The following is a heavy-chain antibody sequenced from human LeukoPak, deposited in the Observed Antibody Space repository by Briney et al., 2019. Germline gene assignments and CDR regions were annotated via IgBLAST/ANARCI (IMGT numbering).Heavy chain of an antibody. CDR1: GYSISSGYY. V-gene: IGHV4-38-2*01. CDR3: ARSNYGYPDY. Sequence: SETLSLTCVVSGYSISSGYYWGWIRQPPGKGLEWIGSIYHSGSTYYNPSLKSRVTTSVDTSKNQFSLKLSSVTAADTAVYYCARSNYGYPDYWGQGTLVTVSP. CDR2: IYHSGST. D-gene: IGHD5-18*01. J-gene: IGHJ4*02.